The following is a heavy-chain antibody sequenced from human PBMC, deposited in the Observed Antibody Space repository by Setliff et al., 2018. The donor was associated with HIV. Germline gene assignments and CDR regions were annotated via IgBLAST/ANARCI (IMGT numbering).Heavy chain of an antibody. V-gene: IGHV3-23*03. CDR3: AKDYNFWSAHGAHPVD. D-gene: IGHD3-3*01. CDR1: GFRISNYA. Sequence: PGGSLRLSCAVSGFRISNYAMSWVRQAPGKGLEWVSTLYSVGGVSYYGDSVKGRFTISSDDGTVYLQMDSLRAEDTAIYYCAKDYNFWSAHGAHPVDWGQGTLVTVSS. CDR2: LYSVGGVS. J-gene: IGHJ4*02.